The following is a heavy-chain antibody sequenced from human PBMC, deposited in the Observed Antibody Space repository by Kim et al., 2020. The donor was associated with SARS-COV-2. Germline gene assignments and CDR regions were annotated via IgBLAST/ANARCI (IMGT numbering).Heavy chain of an antibody. CDR1: GYTLTELS. J-gene: IGHJ5*01. D-gene: IGHD4-17*01. CDR2: IDPEDGDT. Sequence: ASVKVSCKVSGYTLTELSMHWVRQAPGKGLEWMGGIDPEDGDTNYAQKFQGRVTMTEDTSTDTAYMELSSLRSEDTAVYYCATAPTVTTLGWFDSWGQGTLVTVSS. CDR3: ATAPTVTTLGWFDS. V-gene: IGHV1-24*01.